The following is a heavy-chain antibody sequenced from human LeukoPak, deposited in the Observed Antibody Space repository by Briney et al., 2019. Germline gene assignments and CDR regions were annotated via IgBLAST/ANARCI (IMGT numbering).Heavy chain of an antibody. CDR2: INAGNGNT. V-gene: IGHV1-3*01. D-gene: IGHD3-3*01. CDR3: ARVDFWSGYYATRLDY. J-gene: IGHJ4*02. Sequence: GASVKVSCKASGYTFTSYAMHWVRQAPGQRLEWMGWINAGNGNTKYSQKFQGRVTITRDTSASTAYMELSSLRSEDTAVYYCARVDFWSGYYATRLDYWGQGTLVTVSS. CDR1: GYTFTSYA.